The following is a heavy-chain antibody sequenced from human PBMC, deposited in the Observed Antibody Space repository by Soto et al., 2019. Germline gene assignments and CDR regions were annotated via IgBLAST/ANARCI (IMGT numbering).Heavy chain of an antibody. D-gene: IGHD1-7*01. J-gene: IGHJ5*02. V-gene: IGHV3-23*01. CDR2: ISGSGGST. CDR1: GFTFSSYA. CDR3: APWGRGTIPLRFDP. Sequence: GGSLRLSCAASGFTFSSYAMSWVRQAPGKGLEWVSAISGSGGSTYYADSVKGRFTISRDNSKNTLYLQMNSLRAEDTAVYSCAPWGRGTIPLRFDPWGQGHLVPVSS.